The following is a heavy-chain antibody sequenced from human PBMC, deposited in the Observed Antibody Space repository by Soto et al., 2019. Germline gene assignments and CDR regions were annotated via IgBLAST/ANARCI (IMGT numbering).Heavy chain of an antibody. D-gene: IGHD6-13*01. J-gene: IGHJ3*02. CDR1: GYTLTSYG. Sequence: VASVKVSCKASGYTLTSYGISWVRQAPGQGLEWMGWISAYNGNTNYAQKLQGRVTMTTDTSTSTAYMELRSLRSDDTAVYYCARDLLEQLVQPDIWGQGTMVTVSS. CDR3: ARDLLEQLVQPDI. V-gene: IGHV1-18*04. CDR2: ISAYNGNT.